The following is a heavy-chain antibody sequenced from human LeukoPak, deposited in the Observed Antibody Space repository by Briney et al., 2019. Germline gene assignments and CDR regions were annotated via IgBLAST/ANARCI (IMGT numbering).Heavy chain of an antibody. CDR3: AKLGHTRGYYARLSDY. D-gene: IGHD3-3*01. J-gene: IGHJ4*02. CDR2: ISRDGGDT. Sequence: GGTLRLSCAASGFTFNNYGMSWLRQAPGRGLEWVSAISRDGGDTFYADPVKGRFTIPRDNSKNTVYLQMNSLRAEETALYYCAKLGHTRGYYARLSDYWGQGTLVTVSS. V-gene: IGHV3-23*01. CDR1: GFTFNNYG.